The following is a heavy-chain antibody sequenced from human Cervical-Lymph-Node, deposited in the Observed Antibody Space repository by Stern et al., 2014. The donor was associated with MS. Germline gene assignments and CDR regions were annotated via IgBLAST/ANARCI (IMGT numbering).Heavy chain of an antibody. D-gene: IGHD6-13*01. CDR3: ARTIAAAGTSWVY. CDR1: GYTFASYD. Sequence: VQLVQSGAEVKKPGASVKVSCKASGYTFASYDINWVRQATGQGLEWMGWMNPNRGNTGYAQKFQGRVTMTRNTSISTAYMELSSLRSEDTAVYYCARTIAAAGTSWVYWGQGTLVTFSS. CDR2: MNPNRGNT. V-gene: IGHV1-8*01. J-gene: IGHJ4*02.